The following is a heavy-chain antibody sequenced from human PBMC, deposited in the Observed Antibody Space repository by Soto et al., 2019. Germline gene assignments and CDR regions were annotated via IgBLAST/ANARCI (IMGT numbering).Heavy chain of an antibody. CDR3: AREQRAYSDYNWFDP. D-gene: IGHD3-16*01. CDR2: ISKSGTTT. CDR1: GFTFSSYG. V-gene: IGHV3-48*02. Sequence: GGSLRLSCVASGFTFSSYGMNWVRQGPGKGLEWLSFISKSGTTTYYADSVKGRFTISRDNAKNSLYLQMNSLRDEDMAVYYCAREQRAYSDYNWFDPWGQGTLVTVSS. J-gene: IGHJ5*02.